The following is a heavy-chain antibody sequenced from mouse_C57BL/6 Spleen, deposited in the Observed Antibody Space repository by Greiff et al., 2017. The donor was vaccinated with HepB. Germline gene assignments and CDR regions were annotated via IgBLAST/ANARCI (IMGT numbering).Heavy chain of an antibody. J-gene: IGHJ2*01. V-gene: IGHV1-26*01. CDR3: ARGGYYDYDGGGFDY. D-gene: IGHD2-4*01. CDR1: GYTFTDYY. Sequence: EVQLQQSGPELVKPGASVKISCKASGYTFTDYYMNWVKQSHGKSLEWIGDINPNNGGTSYNQKFKGKATLTVDKSSSTAYMELRSLTSEDSAVYYGARGGYYDYDGGGFDYWGQGTTVTVSS. CDR2: INPNNGGT.